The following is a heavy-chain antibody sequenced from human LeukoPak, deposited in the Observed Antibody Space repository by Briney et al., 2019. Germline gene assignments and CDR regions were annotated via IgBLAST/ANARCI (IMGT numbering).Heavy chain of an antibody. Sequence: GESLKISCKGSGYSFTSYWIGWVRQMPGKGLAWMGIIYPGDSDTRYSPSSQGQVTISADKSISTAYLQWSSLKASDTAMYYCARHMIPTRWDIVVVPAAMRGVDYYMDVWGKGTTVTVSS. V-gene: IGHV5-51*01. CDR1: GYSFTSYW. J-gene: IGHJ6*03. CDR3: ARHMIPTRWDIVVVPAAMRGVDYYMDV. CDR2: IYPGDSDT. D-gene: IGHD2-2*01.